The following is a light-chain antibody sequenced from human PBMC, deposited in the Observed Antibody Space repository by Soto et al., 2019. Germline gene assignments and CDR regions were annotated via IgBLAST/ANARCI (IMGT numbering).Light chain of an antibody. CDR3: QQYGSSGT. J-gene: IGKJ1*01. CDR1: QSISSSY. V-gene: IGKV3-20*01. Sequence: EVVLTQSPATLSLSPGEGATLSCRVSQSISSSYLSWYQQRPGQAPRLLIYGASNRATGIPDRFSGSGSGTDFTLTISRLEPEDFAVYYCQQYGSSGTFGQGTKVDIK. CDR2: GAS.